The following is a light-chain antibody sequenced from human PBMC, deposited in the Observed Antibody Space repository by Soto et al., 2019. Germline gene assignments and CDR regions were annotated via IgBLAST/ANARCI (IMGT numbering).Light chain of an antibody. V-gene: IGLV2-14*01. CDR1: NIDVGGYNY. J-gene: IGLJ1*01. Sequence: QSALTQPASVSGSPGQSITISCTGTNIDVGGYNYVSWYQQHPGKAPRLIISDVSNRPSEVSNRFSGSKPGNTASLTISGLQAEDEAEYYCNSYRSTSARYVFGTGTKVTVL. CDR3: NSYRSTSARYV. CDR2: DVS.